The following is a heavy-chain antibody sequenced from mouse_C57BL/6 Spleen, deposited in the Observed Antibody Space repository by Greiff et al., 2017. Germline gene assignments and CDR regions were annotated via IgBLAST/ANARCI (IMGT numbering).Heavy chain of an antibody. J-gene: IGHJ4*01. D-gene: IGHD2-2*01. CDR3: ARRLEIYAIDY. Sequence: VQLQQSGPELVKPGASVKISCKASGYTFTDYYMNWVKQSHGKSLEWIGDINPNNGGTSYNQKFKGKATLTVDKSSSTAYMELRSLTTEDSAVYYCARRLEIYAIDYWGQGTSVTVSS. V-gene: IGHV1-26*01. CDR2: INPNNGGT. CDR1: GYTFTDYY.